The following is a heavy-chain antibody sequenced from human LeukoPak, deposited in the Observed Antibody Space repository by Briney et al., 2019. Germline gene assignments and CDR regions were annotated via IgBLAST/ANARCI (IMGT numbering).Heavy chain of an antibody. Sequence: GASVKVSCKASGYTFTSYGISWVRQAPGQGLEWMGWISAYNGNTNFAQKLQGRVTMTTDTSTSTAYMELRSLRSDDTAVYYCAREGDTYYYDSSDGAFDIWGQGTMVTVSS. CDR2: ISAYNGNT. CDR3: AREGDTYYYDSSDGAFDI. CDR1: GYTFTSYG. D-gene: IGHD3-22*01. J-gene: IGHJ3*02. V-gene: IGHV1-18*01.